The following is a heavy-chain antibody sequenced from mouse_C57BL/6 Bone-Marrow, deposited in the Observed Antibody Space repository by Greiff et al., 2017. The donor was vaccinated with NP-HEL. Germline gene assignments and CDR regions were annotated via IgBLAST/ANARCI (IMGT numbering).Heavy chain of an antibody. CDR2: INPGTGGT. V-gene: IGHV1-42*01. Sequence: VQLQQSGPELVKPGASVKISCKASGYSFTGYYMNWEKQSPEKTLEWIGEINPGTGGTTYNQKFKAQSTLTVDKTSYTAYMQLQSLASEDSAVYYCAGLDPFYYWGQGTALTVTS. J-gene: IGHJ2*01. CDR1: GYSFTGYY. CDR3: AGLDPFYY.